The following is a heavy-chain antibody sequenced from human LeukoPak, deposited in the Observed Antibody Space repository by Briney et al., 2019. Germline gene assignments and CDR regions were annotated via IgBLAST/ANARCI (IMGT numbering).Heavy chain of an antibody. CDR2: ISSSSSTI. Sequence: GGSLRLSCAASGFTFSSYSMTWVRQAPGKGLEWVSYISSSSSTIYYADSVKGRFTISRDNAKNSLYLQMNSLRDEDTAVYYCARDPDPYCSSTSCYSFDYWGQGTLVTVSS. CDR3: ARDPDPYCSSTSCYSFDY. J-gene: IGHJ4*02. V-gene: IGHV3-48*02. CDR1: GFTFSSYS. D-gene: IGHD2-2*01.